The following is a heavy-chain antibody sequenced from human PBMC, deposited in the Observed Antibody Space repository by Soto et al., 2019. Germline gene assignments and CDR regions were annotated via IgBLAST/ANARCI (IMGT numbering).Heavy chain of an antibody. Sequence: QVQLQESGPGLLKPSETLSLTCTVSGGSISSYYWSWIRQPAGKGLEWIGRIYTSGSTNYNPSLKSRVTMSVDTSKNQFSLQLSSVTAADTAVYYCASACSSNSCYDVFDYWGQGTLVTVSS. J-gene: IGHJ4*02. V-gene: IGHV4-4*07. D-gene: IGHD2-2*01. CDR2: IYTSGST. CDR3: ASACSSNSCYDVFDY. CDR1: GGSISSYY.